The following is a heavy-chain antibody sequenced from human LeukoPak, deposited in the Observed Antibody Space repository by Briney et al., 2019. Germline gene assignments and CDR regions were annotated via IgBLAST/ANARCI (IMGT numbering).Heavy chain of an antibody. Sequence: GGSLRLSCAASGFTFSDHYMDWVRQAPGKGLEWVGRTRNKANGYTTEYAASVKGRFTISRDDSKNSLYLQMNSLKTEDTAVYYCAREKYYYDSSTLFDYWGQGTLVTVSS. CDR1: GFTFSDHY. D-gene: IGHD3-22*01. J-gene: IGHJ4*02. CDR2: TRNKANGYTT. CDR3: AREKYYYDSSTLFDY. V-gene: IGHV3-72*01.